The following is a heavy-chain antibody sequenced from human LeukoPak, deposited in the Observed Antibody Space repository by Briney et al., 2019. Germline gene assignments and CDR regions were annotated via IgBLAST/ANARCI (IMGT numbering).Heavy chain of an antibody. Sequence: PGGSLRLSCAASGFTFNNAWMSWVRQAPGKGLEWVGRIKSKTDGGTTDYAAPVKGRFTTSRDDSKSTLYLQMNSLKTEDTAVYYCTTGIQVVAATKLFDYWGQGTLVTVSS. CDR1: GFTFNNAW. D-gene: IGHD2-15*01. J-gene: IGHJ4*02. CDR3: TTGIQVVAATKLFDY. CDR2: IKSKTDGGTT. V-gene: IGHV3-15*05.